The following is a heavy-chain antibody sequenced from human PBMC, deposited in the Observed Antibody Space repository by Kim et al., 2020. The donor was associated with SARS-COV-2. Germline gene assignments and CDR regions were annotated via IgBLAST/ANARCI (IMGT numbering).Heavy chain of an antibody. J-gene: IGHJ3*02. D-gene: IGHD3-10*01. Sequence: GGSLRLSCAASGFTFSSYAMHWVRQAPGKGLEWVAVISYDGSNKYYADSVKGRFTISRDNSKNTLYLQMNSLRAEDTAVYYCAFQLLWFGELSAFDIWG. CDR3: AFQLLWFGELSAFDI. CDR1: GFTFSSYA. V-gene: IGHV3-30*04. CDR2: ISYDGSNK.